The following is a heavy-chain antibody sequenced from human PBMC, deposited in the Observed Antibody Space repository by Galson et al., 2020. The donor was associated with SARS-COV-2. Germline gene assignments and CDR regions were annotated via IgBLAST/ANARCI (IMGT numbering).Heavy chain of an antibody. CDR3: ASSFCGGSCYLRDWFDP. V-gene: IGHV1-69*13. D-gene: IGHD2-15*01. CDR2: IIPIFGTA. CDR1: GGTFTSYA. J-gene: IGHJ5*02. Sequence: SVKVSCKASGGTFTSYAISWVRQAPGQGLEWMGGIIPIFGTANYAQKFQGRVTITADESTSTAYMELSSLRSEDTAVYYWASSFCGGSCYLRDWFDPWGQGRLVSVSS.